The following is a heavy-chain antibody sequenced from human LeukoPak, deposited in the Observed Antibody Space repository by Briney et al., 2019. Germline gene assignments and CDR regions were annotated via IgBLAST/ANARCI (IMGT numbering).Heavy chain of an antibody. CDR2: IYTSGST. V-gene: IGHV4-4*07. CDR1: GYSISSGYY. D-gene: IGHD3-16*02. Sequence: PSETLSLTCTVSGYSISSGYYWSWIRQPAGKGLEWIGRIYTSGSTNYNPSLKSRVTMSVDTSKNQFSLKLSSVTAADTAVYYCAREVSVRRPPYYYYYMDVWGKGTTVTISS. CDR3: AREVSVRRPPYYYYYMDV. J-gene: IGHJ6*03.